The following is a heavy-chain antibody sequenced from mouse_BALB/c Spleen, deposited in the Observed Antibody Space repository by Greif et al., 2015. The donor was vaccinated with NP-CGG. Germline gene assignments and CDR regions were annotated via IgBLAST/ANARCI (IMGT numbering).Heavy chain of an antibody. CDR3: AGDFDY. Sequence: QVQLKESGPELVKPGASVKMSCKASGYTFTDYVISWVKQRTGQGLEWIGEIYPGSGSTYYNEKFKGKATLTADISSNTAYMQLSSLTSEDSAVYFCAGDFDYWGQGTTLTVSS. J-gene: IGHJ2*01. V-gene: IGHV1-77*01. CDR2: IYPGSGST. CDR1: GYTFTDYV.